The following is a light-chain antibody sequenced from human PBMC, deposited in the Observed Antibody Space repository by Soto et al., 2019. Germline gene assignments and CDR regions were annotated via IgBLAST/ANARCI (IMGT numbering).Light chain of an antibody. J-gene: IGKJ2*03. CDR3: QHYNNYSG. CDR1: QSIGNW. Sequence: DIQMTQSPSTLSASVGDRVTFTCRASQSIGNWLAWYQQKPGKAPKLLIYKASNLESGVPSRFSGSGSGTAFTLTISNLQPDDFATYYCQHYNNYSGFGQGTKLEIK. CDR2: KAS. V-gene: IGKV1-5*03.